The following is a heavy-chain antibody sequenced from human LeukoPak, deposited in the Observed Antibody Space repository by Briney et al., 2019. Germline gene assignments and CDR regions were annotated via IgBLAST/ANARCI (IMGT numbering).Heavy chain of an antibody. D-gene: IGHD2-15*01. CDR3: ARDGGGGSCSF. Sequence: ASVKVSCKASGYTFTGYYMHWVRQAPGQGLEWMGWINPNSGGTNYARKFQGWVTMTRDTSISTAYMELSRLRSDDTAVYYCARDGGGGSCSFWGQGTLVTVSS. J-gene: IGHJ4*02. V-gene: IGHV1-2*04. CDR1: GYTFTGYY. CDR2: INPNSGGT.